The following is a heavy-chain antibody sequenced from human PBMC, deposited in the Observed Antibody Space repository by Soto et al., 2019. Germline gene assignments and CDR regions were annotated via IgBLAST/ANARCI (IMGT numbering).Heavy chain of an antibody. J-gene: IGHJ6*02. CDR1: GYSFTTYW. CDR2: IHPSDSDT. V-gene: IGHV5-51*01. Sequence: GESLKISCKGSGYSFTTYWIGWVRQMPGKGLEWMGIIHPSDSDTRYSPSFQGQVTISADKSISTAYLQWSSLKASDTAMYYCAKIGTMVRGVIDKGYYGMDVWGQGTTVTVSS. CDR3: AKIGTMVRGVIDKGYYGMDV. D-gene: IGHD3-10*01.